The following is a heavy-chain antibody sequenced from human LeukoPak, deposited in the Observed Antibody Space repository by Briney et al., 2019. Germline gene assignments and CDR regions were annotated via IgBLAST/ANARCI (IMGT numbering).Heavy chain of an antibody. Sequence: SETLSVTCTVSGDSISKYYWSWIRQPPGEGLEWIGYISNGGTTKYNPSLKSRVTISVDTSNNQLSLRLSSVTAADTAVYHCVRLQPNTGEWAFDIWGQGTMVSVSS. D-gene: IGHD1-1*01. CDR2: ISNGGTT. V-gene: IGHV4-59*01. CDR3: VRLQPNTGEWAFDI. CDR1: GDSISKYY. J-gene: IGHJ3*02.